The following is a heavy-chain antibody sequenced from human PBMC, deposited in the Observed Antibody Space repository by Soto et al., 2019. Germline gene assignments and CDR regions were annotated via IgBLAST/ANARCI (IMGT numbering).Heavy chain of an antibody. J-gene: IGHJ4*02. CDR2: IYYSGST. Sequence: LSLTCTVSGGSISSSSYYWGWIRQPPGKGLEWIGSIYYSGSTYYNPSLKSRVTISVDTSKNQFSLKLSSVTAADTAVYYCARLNAYCYDSSGYKSAPYFDYWGQGTLVTVSS. V-gene: IGHV4-39*01. D-gene: IGHD3-22*01. CDR3: ARLNAYCYDSSGYKSAPYFDY. CDR1: GGSISSSSYY.